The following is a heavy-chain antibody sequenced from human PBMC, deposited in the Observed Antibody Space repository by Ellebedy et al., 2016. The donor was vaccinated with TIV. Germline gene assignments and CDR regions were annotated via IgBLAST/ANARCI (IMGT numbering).Heavy chain of an antibody. CDR1: GGTFSSYA. D-gene: IGHD2-15*01. CDR3: ASVRGALMAATE. Sequence: SVKVSCXASGGTFSSYAISWVRQAPGQGLEWMGGIIPIFGTANYAQKFQGRVTITADESTSTAYMELSSLRSEDTAVYYCASVRGALMAATEWGQGTLVTVSS. CDR2: IIPIFGTA. V-gene: IGHV1-69*13. J-gene: IGHJ4*02.